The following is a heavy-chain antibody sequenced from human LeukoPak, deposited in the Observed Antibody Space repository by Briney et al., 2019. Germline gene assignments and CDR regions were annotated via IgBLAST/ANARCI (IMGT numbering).Heavy chain of an antibody. CDR2: FVPEAGEV. V-gene: IGHV1-24*01. CDR1: GHTLTALS. Sequence: ASVKVSCKVSGHTLTALSMHWVRQAPGKGLEWMGGFVPEAGEVVYAQRFQGRVSMTEDTATGTAYMELSSLRSEDTAIYYCATDATKGLGFDYWGQGTLVTVSS. D-gene: IGHD3-16*01. CDR3: ATDATKGLGFDY. J-gene: IGHJ4*02.